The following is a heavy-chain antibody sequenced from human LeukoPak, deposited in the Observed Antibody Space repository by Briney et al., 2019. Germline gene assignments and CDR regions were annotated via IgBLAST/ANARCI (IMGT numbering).Heavy chain of an antibody. CDR3: ARLGYSSGLNY. Sequence: SETLSLTCTVSGGSIGSYYWSWIRQPPGKGLEWIGNIYYSGSTNNNPSLKSRVTISVDTSKNQFSLKLSSVTAADTAVCYCARLGYSSGLNYWGQGTLVTVSS. D-gene: IGHD5-18*01. J-gene: IGHJ4*02. CDR1: GGSIGSYY. CDR2: IYYSGST. V-gene: IGHV4-59*08.